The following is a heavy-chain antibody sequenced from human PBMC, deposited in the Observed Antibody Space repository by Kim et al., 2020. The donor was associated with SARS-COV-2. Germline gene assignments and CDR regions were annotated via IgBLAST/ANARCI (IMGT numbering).Heavy chain of an antibody. Sequence: GGSLRLSCAASGFIVDSKYMAWVRQAPGKGLEWVSLIYSGGTTDYTDSVKGRFSIDRDISRNTVYPQMSGLRVEDTAVYFCASNPGHFDWSFDYWGQGTLVTVSS. D-gene: IGHD3-9*01. J-gene: IGHJ4*02. V-gene: IGHV3-53*01. CDR1: GFIVDSKY. CDR2: IYSGGTT. CDR3: ASNPGHFDWSFDY.